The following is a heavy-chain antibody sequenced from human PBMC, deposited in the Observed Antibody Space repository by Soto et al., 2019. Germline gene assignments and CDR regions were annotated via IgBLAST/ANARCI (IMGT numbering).Heavy chain of an antibody. CDR1: GGTRTRSG. CDR2: ISYDGSNK. Sequence: LSRPVSGGTRTRSGMHHVRKTPGKGLEWVAVISYDGSNKYSADSVKGRFTISRDNSKSTLYLQMNSLRAEDTAVYYCAKADYDILTGYSNLGYGMDVWGQGTTVTVSS. V-gene: IGHV3-30*18. J-gene: IGHJ6*02. D-gene: IGHD3-9*01. CDR3: AKADYDILTGYSNLGYGMDV.